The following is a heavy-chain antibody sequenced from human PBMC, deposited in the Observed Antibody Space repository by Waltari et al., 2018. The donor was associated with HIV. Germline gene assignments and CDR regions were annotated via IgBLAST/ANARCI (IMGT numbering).Heavy chain of an antibody. CDR2: ISGSGGYT. CDR3: AKNENYCSSTNCYAADF. CDR1: GFIFTNYA. V-gene: IGHV3-23*01. D-gene: IGHD2-2*01. Sequence: EVQLLESGGGLVQPGGSLRLSCAASGFIFTNYAMTWVRQAPGNGLEWVSSISGSGGYTYYADSVKGRFTISRDSSKNTVYLQMKSLRAEDTAIYYCAKNENYCSSTNCYAADFWGRGTLVTVSS. J-gene: IGHJ4*02.